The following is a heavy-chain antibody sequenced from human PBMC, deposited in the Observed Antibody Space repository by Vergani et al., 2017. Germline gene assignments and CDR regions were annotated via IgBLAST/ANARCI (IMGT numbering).Heavy chain of an antibody. D-gene: IGHD6-6*01. CDR1: GATFRSNT. CDR2: IIPIFGTA. CDR3: ATRRLPYSSSGRSRAYYYYYMDV. J-gene: IGHJ6*03. Sequence: QVQLVQSGAEVKKPGSSVKVSCKASGATFRSNTISWVRQVPGQGLEWMGRIIPIFGTANYAQKFQGRVTITADESTSTAYMELSSLRSEDTAVYYCATRRLPYSSSGRSRAYYYYYMDVWGKGTTVTVSS. V-gene: IGHV1-69*08.